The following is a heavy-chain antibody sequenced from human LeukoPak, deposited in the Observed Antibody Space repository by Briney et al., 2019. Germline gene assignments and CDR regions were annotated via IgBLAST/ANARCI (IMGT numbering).Heavy chain of an antibody. D-gene: IGHD1-26*01. CDR2: IHYSGST. Sequence: SQTLSLTCTVSGGFISSSSYYWGWIRQPPGKGLEWIGSIHYSGSTYYNPSLKSRVTISVDTSKNQFSLKLSSVTAADTAVYYCARHQALLQRAGTDFDYWGQGTLVTVSS. V-gene: IGHV4-39*01. J-gene: IGHJ4*02. CDR3: ARHQALLQRAGTDFDY. CDR1: GGFISSSSYY.